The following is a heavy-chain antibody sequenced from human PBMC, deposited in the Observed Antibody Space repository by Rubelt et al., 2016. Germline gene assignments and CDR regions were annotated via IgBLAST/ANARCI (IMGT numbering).Heavy chain of an antibody. J-gene: IGHJ4*02. CDR2: INGDGSST. D-gene: IGHD6-19*01. CDR3: ARVYSSGWPDY. CDR1: GFTFSSYS. V-gene: IGHV3-74*01. Sequence: GSLRLSCEASGFTFSSYSMHWVRQDPGKGLVWVSRINGDGSSTSYADSVKGRFTISRDNSKNTLYLQMNSLRAEDTAVYYCARVYSSGWPDYWGQGTLVTVSS.